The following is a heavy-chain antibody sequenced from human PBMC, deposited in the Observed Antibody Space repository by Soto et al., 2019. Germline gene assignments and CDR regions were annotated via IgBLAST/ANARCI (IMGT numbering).Heavy chain of an antibody. CDR3: ARDGYYYDSSGYQRVYYFDY. CDR2: IYYSGST. D-gene: IGHD3-22*01. CDR1: GGSISSYY. Sequence: ASETLSLTCTVSGGSISSYYWSWIRQPPGKGLEWIGYIYYSGSTNCNPSLNSRATISVDTSKNQFSLKLSSVTAADTAVYYCARDGYYYDSSGYQRVYYFDYWGQGTLVTVSS. V-gene: IGHV4-59*01. J-gene: IGHJ4*02.